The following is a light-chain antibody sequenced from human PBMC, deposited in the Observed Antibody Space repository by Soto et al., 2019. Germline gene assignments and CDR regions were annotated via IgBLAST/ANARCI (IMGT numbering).Light chain of an antibody. CDR2: GAS. J-gene: IGKJ1*01. CDR3: QHYNSDPWT. Sequence: DIRMTQSPSTLSASVGDRVTITCRASQSISYWLAWYQQIPGKAPKVLIYGASSLGSGVPSRFSGSGSGTEFTLTISSLQPDDFATYFCQHYNSDPWTFGHGTKVEVK. V-gene: IGKV1-5*01. CDR1: QSISYW.